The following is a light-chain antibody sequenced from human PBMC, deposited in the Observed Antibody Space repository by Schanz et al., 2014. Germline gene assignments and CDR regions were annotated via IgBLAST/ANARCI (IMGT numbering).Light chain of an antibody. CDR2: AAS. V-gene: IGKV3D-15*01. J-gene: IGKJ4*01. CDR3: QQYDNWPLT. Sequence: EIVLTQSPGTLSLSPGERATLSCRASQSVVHTLAWYQQKPGHAPRLLIYAASARATDIPARFSGSGSGTEFTLTINSLQSEDFALYYCQQYDNWPLTFGGGTKVEIK. CDR1: QSVVHT.